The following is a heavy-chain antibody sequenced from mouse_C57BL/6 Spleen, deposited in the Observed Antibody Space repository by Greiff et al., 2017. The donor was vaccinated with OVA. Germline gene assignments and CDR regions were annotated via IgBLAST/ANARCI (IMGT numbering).Heavy chain of an antibody. Sequence: VQLQQPGAELVRPGTSVKLSCTASGYTFTSYWMHWVKQRPGQGLEWIGVIDPSDSYTNYNQKFKGKATLTVDTSSSTAYMQLSSLTSEDSAVYYCAPTIVTTYYFDYWGQGTTLTVSS. V-gene: IGHV1-59*01. J-gene: IGHJ2*01. CDR1: GYTFTSYW. CDR3: APTIVTTYYFDY. D-gene: IGHD2-5*01. CDR2: IDPSDSYT.